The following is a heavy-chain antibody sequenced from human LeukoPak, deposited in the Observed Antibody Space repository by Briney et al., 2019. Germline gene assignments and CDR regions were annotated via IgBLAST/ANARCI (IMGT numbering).Heavy chain of an antibody. Sequence: GGSLRLSCAASGFTVSSSYMSWARQAPGKGLKCVSVHDSCCRTYYADSVKGRFTPSRDNSKNTLYLQMNSLRAEDTAVYYCARDVRVISGYSPSSFDYWGQGTLVTASS. V-gene: IGHV3-53*01. D-gene: IGHD5-18*01. J-gene: IGHJ4*02. CDR2: HDSCCRT. CDR1: GFTVSSSY. CDR3: ARDVRVISGYSPSSFDY.